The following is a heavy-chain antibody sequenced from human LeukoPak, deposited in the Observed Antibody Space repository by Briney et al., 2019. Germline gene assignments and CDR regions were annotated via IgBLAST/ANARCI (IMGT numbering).Heavy chain of an antibody. CDR3: ARAKHSSGYYSLYYFDN. Sequence: ASETLSLTCTVSGGSISSGPYSWAWIRQPLGKGLEWIGYIYHSGSDSYNPSLMSRLTISVDMSKNQFSLKLSSVTAADTAVYYCARAKHSSGYYSLYYFDNWGQGTLVTVSS. CDR1: GGSISSGPYS. CDR2: IYHSGSD. D-gene: IGHD3-22*01. J-gene: IGHJ4*02. V-gene: IGHV4-30-4*07.